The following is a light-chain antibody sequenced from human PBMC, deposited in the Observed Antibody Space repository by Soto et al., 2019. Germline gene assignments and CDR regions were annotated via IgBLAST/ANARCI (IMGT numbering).Light chain of an antibody. J-gene: IGKJ1*01. CDR2: GAS. Sequence: DIQMTQSPSTLSASVGDRVTITCRASQSISSWLAWYQQKPGKAPNLLIYGASSLQSGVPSRFSGSGSGTEFTLTINSLQPDDFATYYCQQYNGDSGTFGQGTKVDIK. CDR1: QSISSW. CDR3: QQYNGDSGT. V-gene: IGKV1-5*01.